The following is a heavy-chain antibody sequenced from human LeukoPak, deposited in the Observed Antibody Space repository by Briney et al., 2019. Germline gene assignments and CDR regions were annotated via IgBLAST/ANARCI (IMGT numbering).Heavy chain of an antibody. J-gene: IGHJ4*02. CDR2: ISAYNGNT. D-gene: IGHD6-19*01. CDR1: GYTFTFCG. Sequence: ASVTVPRKSSGYTFTFCGYSWERHRPGQGKEWMGWISAYNGNTNTAQKLQGRVTITTETSTSTDYMELRSVRSDDTAVYYCARCGGWDNKGLDYWGQGTLVTASS. CDR3: ARCGGWDNKGLDY. V-gene: IGHV1-18*01.